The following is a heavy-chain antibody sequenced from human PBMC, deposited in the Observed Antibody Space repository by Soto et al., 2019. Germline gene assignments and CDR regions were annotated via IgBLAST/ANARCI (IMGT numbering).Heavy chain of an antibody. CDR2: INHSGST. CDR1: GGSFSGYY. J-gene: IGHJ4*02. D-gene: IGHD6-6*01. CDR3: ARGHDIAAKDY. V-gene: IGHV4-34*01. Sequence: VQLQQWGAGLLKPSETLSLTCAVYGGSFSGYYCSWIRQPPGKGLEWVGEINHSGSTIYNPCLKSRVTLTVDTTRHQFSLKLSSETAADTAVYYCARGHDIAAKDYWCQGTLVTVSS.